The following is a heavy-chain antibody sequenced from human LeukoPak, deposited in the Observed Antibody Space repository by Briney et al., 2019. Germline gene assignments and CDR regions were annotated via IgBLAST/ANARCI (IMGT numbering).Heavy chain of an antibody. J-gene: IGHJ4*02. CDR1: GFTFSSYG. D-gene: IGHD5-18*01. CDR3: ARDIHSYGYLDY. CDR2: IWYDGSNK. V-gene: IGHV3-33*01. Sequence: GRSLRLSCAASGFTFSSYGMHWVRQAPGKGPEWVAVIWYDGSNKYYADSVKGRFTISRDNSKNTLYLQMNSLRAEDTAVYYCARDIHSYGYLDYWGQGTLVTVSS.